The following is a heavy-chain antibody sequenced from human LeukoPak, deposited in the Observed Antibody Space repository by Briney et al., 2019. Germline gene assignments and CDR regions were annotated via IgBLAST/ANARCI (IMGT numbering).Heavy chain of an antibody. CDR3: AKDPGITIFGVATGYGYYFDY. D-gene: IGHD3-3*01. CDR1: EFTFSSYN. V-gene: IGHV3-21*04. J-gene: IGHJ4*02. CDR2: ISSSGSYI. Sequence: PGGSLRLSCVASEFTFSSYNMNWVRQAPGKGLEWVSSISSSGSYIYYADAVKGRFTISRDNSKNTLYLQMNSLRAEDTAVYYCAKDPGITIFGVATGYGYYFDYWGQGTLVTVSS.